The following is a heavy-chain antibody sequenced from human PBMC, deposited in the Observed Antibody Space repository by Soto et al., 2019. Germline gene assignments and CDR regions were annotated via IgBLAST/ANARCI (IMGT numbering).Heavy chain of an antibody. CDR2: ISYDGSNK. J-gene: IGHJ5*02. CDR3: ARDLVTYYDCWSGYYTGIADWFDP. Sequence: QVQLVESGGGVVQPGRSLRLSCAASGFTFSSYAMHWVRQAPGKGLEWVAVISYDGSNKYYADSVKGRFTISRDNSKNTLEXXXNXXRAEDTAVYYCARDLVTYYDCWSGYYTGIADWFDPWGEGTLVTVSS. CDR1: GFTFSSYA. V-gene: IGHV3-30-3*01. D-gene: IGHD3-3*01.